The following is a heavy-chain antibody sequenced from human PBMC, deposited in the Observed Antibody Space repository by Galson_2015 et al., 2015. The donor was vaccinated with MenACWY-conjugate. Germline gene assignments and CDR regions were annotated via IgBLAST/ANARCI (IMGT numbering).Heavy chain of an antibody. Sequence: SLRLSCAASGFTFSDYTMNWVRQAPGKGLEWVSYISITSSTIYYADSVKGRFTISRDNAKKSLYLQMNSLRDEDTAVYYCARGRWYAKILTYHFKNWGRGALAAVYS. V-gene: IGHV3-48*02. J-gene: IGHJ4*02. CDR2: ISITSSTI. CDR3: ARGRWYAKILTYHFKN. D-gene: IGHD4-23*01. CDR1: GFTFSDYT.